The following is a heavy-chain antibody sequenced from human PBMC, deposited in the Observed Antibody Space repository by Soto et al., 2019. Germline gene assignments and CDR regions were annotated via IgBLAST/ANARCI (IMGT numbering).Heavy chain of an antibody. CDR1: GYSFTTYW. J-gene: IGHJ6*02. CDR2: INPGDSDI. Sequence: PGESLKISCKASGYSFTTYWIAWVRQMPGKGLEWMGIINPGDSDIRYSPSFQGQVTISADNSISTAYLQWSSLKASDTAMYYCARHEQHYYYYYGMDVWGQGTAVTVSS. V-gene: IGHV5-51*01. D-gene: IGHD5-18*01. CDR3: ARHEQHYYYYYGMDV.